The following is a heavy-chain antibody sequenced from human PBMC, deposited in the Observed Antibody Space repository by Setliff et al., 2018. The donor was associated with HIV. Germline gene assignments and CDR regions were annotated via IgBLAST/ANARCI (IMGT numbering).Heavy chain of an antibody. J-gene: IGHJ4*02. CDR1: GYSFTAYD. Sequence: ASVMVSCKTSGYSFTAYDINWVRQATGRGLEWMAWMNPSTGEIGYAQKFQGRLTMTRDSSITTAFMELRGLRSEDTAIYYCARPSHVYDDDGPLGYWGQGTLVTAPQ. V-gene: IGHV1-8*01. CDR3: ARPSHVYDDDGPLGY. D-gene: IGHD3-16*01. CDR2: MNPSTGEI.